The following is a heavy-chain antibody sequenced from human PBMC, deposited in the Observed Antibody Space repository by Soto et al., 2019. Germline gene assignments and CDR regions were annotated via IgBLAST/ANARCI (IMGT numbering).Heavy chain of an antibody. CDR2: IWYDGSNK. V-gene: IGHV3-33*01. CDR1: GFTFSSYG. D-gene: IGHD1-26*01. J-gene: IGHJ4*02. Sequence: QVQLVESGGGVVQPGRSLRLSCAASGFTFSSYGMHWVRQAPGKGLEWVAVIWYDGSNKYYADSVKGRFTISRDNSKNTLYLQMNSLRAEDTAVYYCARDNFEGGSYLIDYWGQGTLVTVSS. CDR3: ARDNFEGGSYLIDY.